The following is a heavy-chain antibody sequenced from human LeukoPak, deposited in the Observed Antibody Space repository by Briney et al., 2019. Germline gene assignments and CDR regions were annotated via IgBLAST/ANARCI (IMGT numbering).Heavy chain of an antibody. Sequence: SETLSLTCGVSGYSISNGYYWSWIRQPAGKGLEWIGRIYTSGSTNYNPSLKSRVTISVDTSKNQFSLKLSSVTAADTAVYYCAREDCSGGSCYNQRYYYYYMDVWGKGTTVTVSS. CDR2: IYTSGST. CDR3: AREDCSGGSCYNQRYYYYYMDV. J-gene: IGHJ6*03. D-gene: IGHD2-15*01. V-gene: IGHV4-61*02. CDR1: GYSISNGYY.